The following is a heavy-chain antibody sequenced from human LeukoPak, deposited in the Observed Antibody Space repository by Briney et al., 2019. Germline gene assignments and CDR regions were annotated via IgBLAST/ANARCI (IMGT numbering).Heavy chain of an antibody. CDR2: ISYDGSNK. J-gene: IGHJ1*01. Sequence: PGGSLRLSCAASGFTFSSYGMHWVRQAPGRGLEWVAVISYDGSNKYYADSVKGRFTISRDNSKNTLYLQMNSLRPEDTAVHYCAKDQFSSGFEYFQHWGQGTLVTVSS. V-gene: IGHV3-30*18. D-gene: IGHD6-19*01. CDR1: GFTFSSYG. CDR3: AKDQFSSGFEYFQH.